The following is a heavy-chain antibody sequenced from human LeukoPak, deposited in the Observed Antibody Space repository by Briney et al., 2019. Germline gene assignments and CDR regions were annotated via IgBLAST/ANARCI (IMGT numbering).Heavy chain of an antibody. V-gene: IGHV4-59*01. Sequence: PSETLTLTCTVSGGSISSYYWSWIRQPPGKGLEWIGYFYYSGSTNYNPSLKSRVTISVDTSKNQFSLKLSSVTAADTAVYYCARIHCSGGSCYSPKAPHFDYWGQGTLVTVPS. CDR1: GGSISSYY. CDR3: ARIHCSGGSCYSPKAPHFDY. D-gene: IGHD2-15*01. CDR2: FYYSGST. J-gene: IGHJ4*02.